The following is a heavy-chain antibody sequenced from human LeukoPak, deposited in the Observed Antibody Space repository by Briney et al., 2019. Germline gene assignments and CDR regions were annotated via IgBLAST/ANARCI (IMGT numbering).Heavy chain of an antibody. D-gene: IGHD1-26*01. CDR3: ARVRGAGLQYYYMDV. CDR1: GFTFSSYS. Sequence: GGSLRLSCAASGFTFSSYSMNWVRQAPGKGLEWVSYITTGSAIYYADSVKGRFTISRDNAKDSLYQQMNSLRADDTAVYYCARVRGAGLQYYYMDVWGKGTTVTVSS. V-gene: IGHV3-48*01. J-gene: IGHJ6*03. CDR2: ITTGSAI.